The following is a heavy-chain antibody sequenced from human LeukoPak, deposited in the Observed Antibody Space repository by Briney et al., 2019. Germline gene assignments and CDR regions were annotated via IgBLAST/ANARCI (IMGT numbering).Heavy chain of an antibody. Sequence: ASVKVSCTASGYTFTGYYMHWVRQAPGHGLEWMGWINTNTGNPTYAQGFTGRVVFSLDTSVSTAYLQTSSLKAEDTAVYYCARQLRPNYYYYYMDVWGKGTTVTVSS. CDR2: INTNTGNP. CDR1: GYTFTGYY. CDR3: ARQLRPNYYYYYMDV. J-gene: IGHJ6*03. V-gene: IGHV7-4-1*02. D-gene: IGHD4-17*01.